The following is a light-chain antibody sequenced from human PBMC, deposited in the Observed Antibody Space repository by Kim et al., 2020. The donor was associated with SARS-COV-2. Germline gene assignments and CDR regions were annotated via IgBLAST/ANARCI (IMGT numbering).Light chain of an antibody. V-gene: IGKV2-30*02. Sequence: QPASISCRSSQTLVPSDGNTYLNWFHQRPGQSPRRLIYKVSKRDSGVPDRFSGSGSGTDFTLKISRVEAEDVGVYYCMQGTHWPRTFGQGTKLEI. J-gene: IGKJ2*01. CDR3: MQGTHWPRT. CDR2: KVS. CDR1: QTLVPSDGNTY.